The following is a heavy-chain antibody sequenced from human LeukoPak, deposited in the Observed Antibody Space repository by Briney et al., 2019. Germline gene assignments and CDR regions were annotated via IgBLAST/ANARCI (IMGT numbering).Heavy chain of an antibody. CDR2: INHSGST. CDR3: ASLDSSSWYGTDY. D-gene: IGHD6-13*01. V-gene: IGHV4-34*01. J-gene: IGHJ4*02. Sequence: SETLSLTCAVYGGSFSGYYWSWIRQPPGKGLEWIGEINHSGSTNYNPSLKSRVTISVDTSKNQFSLKLSSVTAADTAVYYCASLDSSSWYGTDYWGQGTLDTVSS. CDR1: GGSFSGYY.